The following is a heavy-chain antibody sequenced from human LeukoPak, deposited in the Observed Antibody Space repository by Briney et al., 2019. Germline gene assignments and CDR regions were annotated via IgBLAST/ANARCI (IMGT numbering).Heavy chain of an antibody. J-gene: IGHJ5*02. V-gene: IGHV4-34*01. D-gene: IGHD2-2*01. CDR2: INHSGST. CDR3: ARRGYCSSTSSLTGWFDP. CDR1: GGSFSGYY. Sequence: SETLSLTCAVYGGSFSGYYRSWIRQPPGKGLEWIGEINHSGSTNYNPSLKSRVTISVDTSKNQFSLKLSSVTAADTAVYYCARRGYCSSTSSLTGWFDPWGQGTLVTVSS.